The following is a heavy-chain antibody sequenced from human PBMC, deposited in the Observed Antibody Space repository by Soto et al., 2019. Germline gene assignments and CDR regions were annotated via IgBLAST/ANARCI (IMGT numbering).Heavy chain of an antibody. V-gene: IGHV3-21*01. CDR3: ARVRSYSYGQGYGMDV. CDR1: VFRFSTYS. J-gene: IGHJ6*02. Sequence: GVSLRLSCEASVFRFSTYSMHWVRPAPGKGLEWVSSISSSGYIYYADSVKGRFTISRDDAKNSLSLQMNSLRAEDTAVYYCARVRSYSYGQGYGMDVWGQGTTVTVSS. D-gene: IGHD5-18*01. CDR2: ISSSGYI.